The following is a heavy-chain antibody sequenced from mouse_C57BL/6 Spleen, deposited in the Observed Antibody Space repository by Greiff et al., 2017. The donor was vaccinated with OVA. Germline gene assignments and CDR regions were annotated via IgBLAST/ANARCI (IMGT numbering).Heavy chain of an antibody. Sequence: EVQLQQSGGDLVKPGGSLKLSCAASGFTFSSYGMSWVRQTPDKRLEWVATISSGGSYTYYPDSVKGRFTISRDNAKNTLYLQMSSLKSEDTAMYFCARQGAYGNEGYYFDYWGQGTTLTVSS. D-gene: IGHD2-1*01. J-gene: IGHJ2*01. CDR1: GFTFSSYG. V-gene: IGHV5-6*01. CDR3: ARQGAYGNEGYYFDY. CDR2: ISSGGSYT.